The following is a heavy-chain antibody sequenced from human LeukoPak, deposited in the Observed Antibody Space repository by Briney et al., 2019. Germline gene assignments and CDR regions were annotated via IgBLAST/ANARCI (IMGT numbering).Heavy chain of an antibody. V-gene: IGHV3-23*01. CDR1: GFTFGSFS. D-gene: IGHD3-16*01. Sequence: PGGSLRLSCAASGFTFGSFSMSWVRQAPGKGLEWVSVISGSGETTFYADSVRGRFTISRDNSKSTLYLQMTSLRAEDTGVYYCAKKIAWGISPLDYGGQGPLVTISS. J-gene: IGHJ4*02. CDR3: AKKIAWGISPLDY. CDR2: ISGSGETT.